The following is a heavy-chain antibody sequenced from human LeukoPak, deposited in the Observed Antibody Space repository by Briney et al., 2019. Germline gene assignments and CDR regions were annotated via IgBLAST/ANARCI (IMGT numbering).Heavy chain of an antibody. V-gene: IGHV3-23*01. J-gene: IGHJ4*02. CDR3: AKGRCSGPGCESFDY. D-gene: IGHD2-15*01. Sequence: PGGSLRLSCAASGLVFGKYAMAWVRQAPGKGLECVSIISDDSSFTYYLDSVKGRSTIFRDNSKNTLYLHMNSLKAEDTAVYYCAKGRCSGPGCESFDYWGQGALVTVSS. CDR1: GLVFGKYA. CDR2: ISDDSSFT.